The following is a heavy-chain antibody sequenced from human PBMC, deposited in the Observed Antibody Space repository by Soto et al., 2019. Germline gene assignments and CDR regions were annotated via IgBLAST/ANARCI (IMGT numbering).Heavy chain of an antibody. CDR3: ARGRYDSRGNFVAYFDY. CDR1: GYTFTAYY. CDR2: INPGGGSA. Sequence: GASVKVSCKASGYTFTAYYLAWVRQAPGQGLEWMGIINPGGGSANYAQKFQGRVTVTGDTSSTTVYMEVRSLRFEDAAVYYCARGRYDSRGNFVAYFDYWGQGTLVTVS. J-gene: IGHJ4*02. D-gene: IGHD3-22*01. V-gene: IGHV1-46*01.